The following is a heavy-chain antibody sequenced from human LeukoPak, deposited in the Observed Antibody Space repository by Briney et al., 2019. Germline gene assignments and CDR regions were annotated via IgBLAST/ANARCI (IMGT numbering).Heavy chain of an antibody. CDR2: INPNSGGT. CDR3: ARVRPYYDFWSGYLVRDYYFDY. V-gene: IGHV1-2*02. D-gene: IGHD3-3*01. J-gene: IGHJ4*02. CDR1: GYTFTGYY. Sequence: ASVKVSCKASGYTFTGYYMHWVRQAPGQGLEWMGWINPNSGGTNYAQKFQGRVTMTRDTSISTAYMELSRLRSDDTAVYYCARVRPYYDFWSGYLVRDYYFDYWGQGTLVTVSS.